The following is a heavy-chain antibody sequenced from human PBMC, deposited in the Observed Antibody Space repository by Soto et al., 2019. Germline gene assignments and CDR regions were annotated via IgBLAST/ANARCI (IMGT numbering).Heavy chain of an antibody. CDR1: GFTFSSFA. V-gene: IGHV3-23*01. Sequence: PGGSLRLSCAASGFTFSSFAMSWVRQAPGKGLEWVSAITGSGDATFYADSVRGRFTISRDNAKNTLYLQMNSLRADDTAVYYCARVCTGGSCYQFDSWGQGTLVTVSS. CDR2: ITGSGDAT. D-gene: IGHD2-15*01. J-gene: IGHJ4*02. CDR3: ARVCTGGSCYQFDS.